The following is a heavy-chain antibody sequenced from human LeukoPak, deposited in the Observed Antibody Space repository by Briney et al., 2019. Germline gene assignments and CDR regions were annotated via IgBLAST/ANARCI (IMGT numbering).Heavy chain of an antibody. CDR3: ARVQQLEVAFDI. D-gene: IGHD6-13*01. CDR2: IKQDGSEK. V-gene: IGHV3-7*04. Sequence: PGGSLRLSCVASGFTFSSYWMSWVRQAPGKGLEWVANIKQDGSEKYYVDSVKGRFTISRDNAKNSLYLQMNSLRAEYTAVYYCARVQQLEVAFDIWGQGTMVTVSS. CDR1: GFTFSSYW. J-gene: IGHJ3*02.